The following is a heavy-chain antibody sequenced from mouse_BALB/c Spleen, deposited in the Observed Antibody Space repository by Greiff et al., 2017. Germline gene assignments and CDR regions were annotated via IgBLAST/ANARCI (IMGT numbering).Heavy chain of an antibody. CDR1: GYSFTSYY. V-gene: IGHV1-66*01. D-gene: IGHD1-1*01. Sequence: QVQLQQPGAELVKPGASVKISCKSSGYSFTSYYIHWVKQRPGQGLEWIGCIFPGSGNTKYNEKFKGKATLTADTSSSTAYMQLSSLTSEDSAVYFCACYDYWGRGTTLTVSS. CDR3: ACYDY. J-gene: IGHJ2*01. CDR2: IFPGSGNT.